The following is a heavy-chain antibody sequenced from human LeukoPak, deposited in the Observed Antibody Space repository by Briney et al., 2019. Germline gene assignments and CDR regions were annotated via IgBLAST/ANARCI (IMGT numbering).Heavy chain of an antibody. CDR2: ITSDGIST. D-gene: IGHD3-22*01. V-gene: IGHV3-74*03. Sequence: GGSLRLSCAASGFTFSGTWMHWVRQPPGKGLVWVARITSDGISTTYAESVKGRFTISRDNAKNTLYLQMNSLRAEDTAVYYCAKGRAMIVVKNLGYWGQGTLVTVSS. J-gene: IGHJ4*02. CDR1: GFTFSGTW. CDR3: AKGRAMIVVKNLGY.